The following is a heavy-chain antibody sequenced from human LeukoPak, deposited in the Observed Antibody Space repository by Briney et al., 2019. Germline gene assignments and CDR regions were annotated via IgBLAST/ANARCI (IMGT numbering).Heavy chain of an antibody. Sequence: SGGSLRLSCAASGFTVSSNYMSWVRQAPGKGLEWVSVIYSGGSTYYADSVKGRFTISRDNSKNTLYLQMNSLRAEDTAVYYCARANTYYDFWKAFDYWGQGTLVTVSS. D-gene: IGHD3-3*01. J-gene: IGHJ4*02. CDR2: IYSGGST. CDR1: GFTVSSNY. CDR3: ARANTYYDFWKAFDY. V-gene: IGHV3-53*01.